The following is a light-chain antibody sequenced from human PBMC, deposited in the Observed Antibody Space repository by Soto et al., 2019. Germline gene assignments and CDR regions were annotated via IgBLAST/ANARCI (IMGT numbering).Light chain of an antibody. CDR3: QQYYSKTS. CDR2: WAS. CDR1: QSVLYSSNNKNY. Sequence: DIVMTQSPDSLAVSLGERATINCKSSQSVLYSSNNKNYLAWYQQKPGQPPKLLIYWASTRESGVPDRFSGSGSGTDFTLTISSLQAEDVAVYYCQQYYSKTSVGPATTVDIK. V-gene: IGKV4-1*01. J-gene: IGKJ3*01.